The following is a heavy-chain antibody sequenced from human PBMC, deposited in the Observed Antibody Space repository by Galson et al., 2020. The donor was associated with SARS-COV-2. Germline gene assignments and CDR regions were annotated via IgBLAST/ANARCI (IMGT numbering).Heavy chain of an antibody. CDR3: ARAKGDYYDSSGYYTLDYAFNI. CDR1: GGPFSNYT. CDR2: VIPMFALA. D-gene: IGHD3-22*01. Sequence: SVKVSCKASGGPFSNYTISWVRQAPGQGLEWMGRVIPMFALANYAQKFQARVPITADKSTNTAYMELSGLRSEDTAVYYCARAKGDYYDSSGYYTLDYAFNIWGQGTMVTVSS. J-gene: IGHJ3*02. V-gene: IGHV1-69*02.